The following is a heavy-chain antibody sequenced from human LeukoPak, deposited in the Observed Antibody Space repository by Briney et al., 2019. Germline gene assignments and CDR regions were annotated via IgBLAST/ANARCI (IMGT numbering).Heavy chain of an antibody. CDR3: ARKFIAAVATDTFDL. CDR2: IYSGGST. J-gene: IGHJ3*01. V-gene: IGHV3-53*01. D-gene: IGHD6-13*01. CDR1: GFTVSSNY. Sequence: GGSLRLSCAASGFTVSSNYMSWVRQAPGKGLEWVSIIYSGGSTYYADSVKGRFTISRDNSKNTLYFQMNSLRAEDTAVYYCARKFIAAVATDTFDLWGQGTMVTVSS.